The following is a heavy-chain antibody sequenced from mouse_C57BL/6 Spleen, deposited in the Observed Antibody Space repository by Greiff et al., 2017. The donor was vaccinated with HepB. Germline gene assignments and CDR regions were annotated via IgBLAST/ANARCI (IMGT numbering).Heavy chain of an antibody. D-gene: IGHD1-1*01. Sequence: EVQLVESGGGLVKPGGSLKLSCAASGFTFSDYGMHWVRQAPEKGLEWVAYISSGSSTIYYADTVKGRFTISRDNAKNTLFLQMTSLRSEDTAMYYCARGPDYYGSSYRYWYFDVWGTGTTVTVSS. V-gene: IGHV5-17*01. CDR3: ARGPDYYGSSYRYWYFDV. CDR1: GFTFSDYG. J-gene: IGHJ1*03. CDR2: ISSGSSTI.